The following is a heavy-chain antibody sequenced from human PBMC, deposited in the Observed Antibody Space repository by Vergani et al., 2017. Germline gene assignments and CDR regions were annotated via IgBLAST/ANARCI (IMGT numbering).Heavy chain of an antibody. Sequence: QVQLVQSGAEVKKPGASVKVSCKASGYTFTSYDINWVRQATGQGLEWMGWMNPNSGNTGYAQKFQGRVTMTRNTSISTADMELSSLRSEDTAVYYCARLGGTVATLSTYYYYYMDVWGKGTTVTVSS. V-gene: IGHV1-8*01. CDR3: ARLGGTVATLSTYYYYYMDV. J-gene: IGHJ6*03. CDR2: MNPNSGNT. D-gene: IGHD5-12*01. CDR1: GYTFTSYD.